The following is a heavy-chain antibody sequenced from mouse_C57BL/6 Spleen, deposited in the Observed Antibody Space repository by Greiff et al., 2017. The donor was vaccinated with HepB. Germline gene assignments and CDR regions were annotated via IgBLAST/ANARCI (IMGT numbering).Heavy chain of an antibody. Sequence: EVKLMESGEGLVKPGGSLKLSCAASGFTFSSYAMSWVRQTPEKRLEWVAYISSGGDYIYYADTVKGRFTISRDNARNTLYLQMSSLKSEDTAMYYCTRDQGFYYGSSGFAYWGQGTLVTVSA. D-gene: IGHD1-1*01. CDR3: TRDQGFYYGSSGFAY. V-gene: IGHV5-9-1*02. CDR1: GFTFSSYA. CDR2: ISSGGDYI. J-gene: IGHJ3*01.